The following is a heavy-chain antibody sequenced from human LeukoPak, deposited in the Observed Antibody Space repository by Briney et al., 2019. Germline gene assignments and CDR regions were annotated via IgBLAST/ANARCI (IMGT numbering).Heavy chain of an antibody. CDR3: ARDSAYSSDWPDAFDV. D-gene: IGHD6-25*01. CDR2: ISYTGNS. Sequence: SETLSLTRSVSGVSITGYFWSWIRQPPRKGLEWIGYISYTGNSNYNPSLNSRVTISLDASNNQSSLRLNSLTPADTAVYYCARDSAYSSDWPDAFDVWGHGTVVTVSS. CDR1: GVSITGYF. V-gene: IGHV4-59*01. J-gene: IGHJ3*01.